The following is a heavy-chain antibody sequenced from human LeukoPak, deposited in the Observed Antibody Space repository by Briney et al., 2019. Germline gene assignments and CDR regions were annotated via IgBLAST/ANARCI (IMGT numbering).Heavy chain of an antibody. CDR2: LSSKGELT. V-gene: IGHV3-23*01. D-gene: IGHD3-22*01. Sequence: GGSLRLSCAASGFTFSIYAMSWVRQAPGKGLEWVSSLSSKGELTFYADSVKGRFTISRENSERTLYLQMNILRADDTAIYYCTRDRPNYYGNDGHYYRRNGDYWGQGTLVTVSS. CDR1: GFTFSIYA. J-gene: IGHJ4*02. CDR3: TRDRPNYYGNDGHYYRRNGDY.